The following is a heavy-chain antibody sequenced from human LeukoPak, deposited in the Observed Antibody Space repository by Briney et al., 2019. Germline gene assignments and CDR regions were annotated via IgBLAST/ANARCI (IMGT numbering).Heavy chain of an antibody. V-gene: IGHV4-34*01. CDR2: INHSGST. CDR3: AKAAQWVRGGLGY. Sequence: PSETLSLTCAVYGGSFSGYYWSWIRQPPGKGLEWIGEINHSGSTNYNPSLKSRVTISVDTSKNQFSLKLSAVTAVDTAVYDCAKAAQWVRGGLGYWGQGTLVTVSS. D-gene: IGHD1-26*01. J-gene: IGHJ4*02. CDR1: GGSFSGYY.